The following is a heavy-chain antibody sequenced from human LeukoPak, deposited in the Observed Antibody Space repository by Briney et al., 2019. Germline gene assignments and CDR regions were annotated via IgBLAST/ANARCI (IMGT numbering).Heavy chain of an antibody. D-gene: IGHD4-17*01. Sequence: SETLSLTCAVYGGSFSGYYWSWIRQPPGKGLEWIGEINHSGSTNYNPSLKSRVTISVDTSKNQFSLKLSSVTAADTAVYYCARGSYTTVPHRNWFDPGGQGTLVTVSS. CDR3: ARGSYTTVPHRNWFDP. V-gene: IGHV4-34*01. J-gene: IGHJ5*02. CDR1: GGSFSGYY. CDR2: INHSGST.